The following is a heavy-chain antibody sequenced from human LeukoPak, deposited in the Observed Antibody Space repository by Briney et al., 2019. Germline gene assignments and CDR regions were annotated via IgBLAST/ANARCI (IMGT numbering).Heavy chain of an antibody. CDR2: ISSSGGST. D-gene: IGHD5-12*01. CDR3: AKDVGGYGPFDY. J-gene: IGHJ4*02. Sequence: GGSLRLSCAASGFTFSSYAMNWVRQAPGKGLEWVSAISSSGGSTYYADSVKGLFTISRDNSKNTLYLQMNSLTAEDTAVYYCAKDVGGYGPFDYWGQGTLVTVSS. V-gene: IGHV3-23*01. CDR1: GFTFSSYA.